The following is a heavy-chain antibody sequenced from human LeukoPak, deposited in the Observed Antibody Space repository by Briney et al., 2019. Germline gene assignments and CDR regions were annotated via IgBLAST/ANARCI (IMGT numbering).Heavy chain of an antibody. CDR2: ISAYNGNT. CDR1: GYTFTSYG. J-gene: IGHJ4*02. V-gene: IGHV1-18*01. D-gene: IGHD5-18*01. CDR3: ATGVIQLWYFPLFDY. Sequence: ASVKVSCKASGYTFTSYGISWVRQAPGQGLEWMGWISAYNGNTNYAQKLQGRVTMTTDTSTSTAYMELRSLRSDDTAVYYCATGVIQLWYFPLFDYWGQGTLVTVSS.